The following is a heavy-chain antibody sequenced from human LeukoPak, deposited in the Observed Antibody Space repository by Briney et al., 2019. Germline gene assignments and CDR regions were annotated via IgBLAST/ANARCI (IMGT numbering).Heavy chain of an antibody. Sequence: ASVKVSCKASGYTFTSYYMHWVRQAPGQGLEWMGLINPTGGSTGYAQKFQGRVTITRNTSISTAYMELSSLRSEDTAVYYCARGAGALDYYYYYMDVWGKGTTVTVSS. CDR3: ARGAGALDYYYYYMDV. V-gene: IGHV1-46*01. CDR2: INPTGGST. CDR1: GYTFTSYY. J-gene: IGHJ6*03. D-gene: IGHD6-13*01.